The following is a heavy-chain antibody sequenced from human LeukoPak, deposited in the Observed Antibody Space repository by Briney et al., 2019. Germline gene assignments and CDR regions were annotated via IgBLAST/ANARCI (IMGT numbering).Heavy chain of an antibody. V-gene: IGHV3-48*03. CDR3: ASGPMVLISAAANDAFDI. Sequence: GGSLRLSCAASGFTFSSYEMNWVRQAPGKGLEWVSYISSSGSTIYYADFVKGRFTISRDNAKNSLYLQMNSLRVEDTAVYYCASGPMVLISAAANDAFDIWGQGTMVTVSS. CDR2: ISSSGSTI. J-gene: IGHJ3*02. D-gene: IGHD3-9*01. CDR1: GFTFSSYE.